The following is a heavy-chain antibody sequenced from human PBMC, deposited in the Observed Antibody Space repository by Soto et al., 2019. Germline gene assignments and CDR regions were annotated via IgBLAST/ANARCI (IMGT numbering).Heavy chain of an antibody. CDR3: ERQTRGWYRVRFDP. CDR2: IIPIFGTA. CDR1: GGTFSSYA. Sequence: QVQLVQSGAEVKKPGSSVKVSCKASGGTFSSYAISWVRQAPGQGLEWMGGIIPIFGTANYAQKFQGRVTITADESTSTAYMELSSVRSEDTAVYYCERQTRGWYRVRFDPLGQGNLVTVSS. V-gene: IGHV1-69*01. D-gene: IGHD6-19*01. J-gene: IGHJ5*02.